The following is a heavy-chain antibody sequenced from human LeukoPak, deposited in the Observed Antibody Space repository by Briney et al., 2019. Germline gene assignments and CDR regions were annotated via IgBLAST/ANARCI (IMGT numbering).Heavy chain of an antibody. CDR2: ISGDGGST. J-gene: IGHJ4*02. CDR3: SQWGDRSSDY. V-gene: IGHV3-43*02. CDR1: GFIFDDYA. Sequence: GGSLRLSCAASGFIFDDYAMHWVRQAPGKGLELVSLISGDGGSTYYADSVKGRFTISRDNSKNSLCLQMNCLRTEETALYYWSQWGDRSSDYCSQASLLSVSS. D-gene: IGHD6-6*01.